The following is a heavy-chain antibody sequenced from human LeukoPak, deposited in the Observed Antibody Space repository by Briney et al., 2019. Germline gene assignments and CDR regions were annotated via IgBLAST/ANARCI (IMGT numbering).Heavy chain of an antibody. V-gene: IGHV4-38-2*02. CDR2: IYHRGST. D-gene: IGHD3-3*01. CDR1: GYSISNGYY. J-gene: IGHJ4*02. Sequence: PSETLSLTCTVSGYSISNGYYWGWIRQPPGKGLEWVGSIYHRGSTYYNPSLRSRVTISLDRSKKKFSLKLTSVTAADTAVYFCARGAEYYAIWRGYAGYSDYWGQGILVTVSS. CDR3: ARGAEYYAIWRGYAGYSDY.